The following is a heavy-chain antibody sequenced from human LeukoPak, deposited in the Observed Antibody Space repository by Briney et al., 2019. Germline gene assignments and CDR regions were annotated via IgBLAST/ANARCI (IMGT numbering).Heavy chain of an antibody. Sequence: PGGSLRLSCAASGFTFSSYWMHWVRQAPGEGLVWVSRINSDGSSTSYADSVKGRFTIPRDNAKNTLYLQMNSLRAEDAAVYYCARALEVPHRGVEYYFDYWGQGTLVTVSS. D-gene: IGHD3-3*01. V-gene: IGHV3-74*01. CDR3: ARALEVPHRGVEYYFDY. J-gene: IGHJ4*02. CDR2: INSDGSST. CDR1: GFTFSSYW.